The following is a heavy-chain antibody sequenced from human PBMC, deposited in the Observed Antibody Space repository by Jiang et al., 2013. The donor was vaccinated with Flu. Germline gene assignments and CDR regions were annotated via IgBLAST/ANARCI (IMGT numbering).Heavy chain of an antibody. J-gene: IGHJ3*02. D-gene: IGHD2-2*01. CDR1: GFTFSDYY. Sequence: VQLLESGGGLVQPGGSLRLSCAASGFTFSDYYMDWVRQAPGKGLEWVGRARNRANSYTTEYAASVKDRFTISRDDSKNSLYLQMNSLKTEDTAMYYCARGYCSSTSCYGGAFDMWGQGTMVTVSS. CDR2: ARNRANSYTT. V-gene: IGHV3-72*01. CDR3: ARGYCSSTSCYGGAFDM.